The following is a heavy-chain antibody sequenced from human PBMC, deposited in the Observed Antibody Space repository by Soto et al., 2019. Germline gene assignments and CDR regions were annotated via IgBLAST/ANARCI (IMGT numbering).Heavy chain of an antibody. CDR2: ISTTGGT. J-gene: IGHJ5*02. V-gene: IGHV4-4*07. CDR1: GGSTRTYH. Sequence: SETLSLTCSVSGGSTRTYHWSWIRQPAGKGLEWIGRISTTGGTNYSPSLESRVTMSLDTSKNQFSLELTSVTAADTAIYYCAKGAGPPWFDPWGQGTLGTVSS. CDR3: AKGAGPPWFDP.